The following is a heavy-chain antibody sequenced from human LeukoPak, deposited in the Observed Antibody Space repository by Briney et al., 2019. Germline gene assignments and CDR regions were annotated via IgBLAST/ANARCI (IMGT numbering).Heavy chain of an antibody. CDR1: GGSINSGGYY. D-gene: IGHD2-15*01. J-gene: IGHJ4*02. Sequence: SETLSLTCTVSGGSINSGGYYWSWIRQHPGKGLEWIGYISNSGSTYYHPSLRSRLSISVDTSKNQFSLRLSSVTAADTAVYYCARYCSGGSCYSGPDGYWGQGTLVTVSS. V-gene: IGHV4-31*03. CDR2: ISNSGST. CDR3: ARYCSGGSCYSGPDGY.